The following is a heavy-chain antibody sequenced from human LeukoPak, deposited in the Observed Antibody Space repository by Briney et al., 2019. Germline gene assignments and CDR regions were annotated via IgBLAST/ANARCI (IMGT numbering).Heavy chain of an antibody. CDR2: IWYDGSNK. J-gene: IGHJ6*02. D-gene: IGHD2-2*01. CDR1: GFTFSSYG. V-gene: IGHV3-33*06. CDR3: AKMGDIVVVPAATRPLDYYYGMDV. Sequence: GGSLRLSCAASGFTFSSYGMHWVRQAPGKGLEWVAVIWYDGSNKYYADSVKGRFTISRDNSKNTLYLQMNSLRAEDTAVYYCAKMGDIVVVPAATRPLDYYYGMDVWGQGTTVTVS.